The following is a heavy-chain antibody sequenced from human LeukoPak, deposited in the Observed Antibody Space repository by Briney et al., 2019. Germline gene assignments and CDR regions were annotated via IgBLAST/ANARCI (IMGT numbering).Heavy chain of an antibody. CDR2: IYTSGST. CDR1: GGSISSYY. J-gene: IGHJ3*02. CDR3: AKDRYSGSYPAFDI. V-gene: IGHV4-4*07. Sequence: SETLSLTCTVSGGSISSYYWSWIRQPAGKGLEWIGRIYTSGSTNNNPSLKSRVTMSVDTSKNQFSLKLSSVTAADTAVYYCAKDRYSGSYPAFDIWGQGTMVTVSS. D-gene: IGHD1-26*01.